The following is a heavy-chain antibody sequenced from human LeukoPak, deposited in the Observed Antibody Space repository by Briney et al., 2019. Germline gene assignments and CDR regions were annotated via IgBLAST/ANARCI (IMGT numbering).Heavy chain of an antibody. Sequence: GESLKISCKGSGYSFTSYWIGWVRQMPGKGLEWMGIIYPGDSDTRYSPSFQGQVTISADKSISTAYLQWSSLKASDTAMYYCARRRYCDSSGYPKAFDIWGQGTMVTVSS. CDR2: IYPGDSDT. V-gene: IGHV5-51*01. J-gene: IGHJ3*02. CDR3: ARRRYCDSSGYPKAFDI. CDR1: GYSFTSYW. D-gene: IGHD3-22*01.